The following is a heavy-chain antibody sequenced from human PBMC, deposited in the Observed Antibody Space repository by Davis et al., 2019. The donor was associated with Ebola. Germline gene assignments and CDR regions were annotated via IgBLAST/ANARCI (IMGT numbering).Heavy chain of an antibody. V-gene: IGHV1-8*01. CDR3: AKAVAGYYYYGMDV. CDR2: MNPSSGNT. CDR1: GYTFTSYD. Sequence: ASVKVSCKASGYTFTSYDINWVRQATGQGLEWMGWMNPSSGNTGYAQKFQGRVTMTRNTSISTAYMELNSLRSEDTAVYYCAKAVAGYYYYGMDVWGQGTTVTVSS. D-gene: IGHD6-19*01. J-gene: IGHJ6*02.